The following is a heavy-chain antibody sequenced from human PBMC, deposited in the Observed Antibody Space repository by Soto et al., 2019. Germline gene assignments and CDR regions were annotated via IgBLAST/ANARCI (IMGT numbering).Heavy chain of an antibody. CDR2: IKSKTDGGTT. V-gene: IGHV3-15*01. J-gene: IGHJ3*02. Sequence: GGSLRLSCAASGFTFSNAWMSWVRQSPGKGLEWVGRIKSKTDGGTTDYAAPVKGRFTISRDDSKNTLYLQMNSLKTEDTAVYYCTAAGWSDAFDIWGQGTMVTVSS. CDR3: TAAGWSDAFDI. CDR1: GFTFSNAW. D-gene: IGHD2-15*01.